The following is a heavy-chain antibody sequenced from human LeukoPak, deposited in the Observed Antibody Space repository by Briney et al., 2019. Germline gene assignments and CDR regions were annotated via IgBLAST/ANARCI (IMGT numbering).Heavy chain of an antibody. D-gene: IGHD3-22*01. CDR2: LSGSGSGGST. CDR1: GFTLSSYA. J-gene: IGHJ5*02. Sequence: GGSLRLSCAGSGFTLSSYAMSWVRQAPGKGLEWVSFLSGSGSGGSTYYADSVKGRFTVSRDSSKNTLYLQMKSLRAEDTATYYCAKQRDSSAYYPSFDPWGQGTLVTVSS. V-gene: IGHV3-23*01. CDR3: AKQRDSSAYYPSFDP.